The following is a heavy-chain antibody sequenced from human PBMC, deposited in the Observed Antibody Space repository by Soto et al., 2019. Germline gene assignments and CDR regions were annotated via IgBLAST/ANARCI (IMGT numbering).Heavy chain of an antibody. V-gene: IGHV3-73*01. J-gene: IGHJ4*02. Sequence: GGSLRLSCAASGFTFSASAMHWVRQASGKGLEWVGRIRSKANNYATVYAASVKGRFTISRDDSKNTAYLQMDSLKTEGTAVYFCTCPYSSGCYEKDYWGRGTLVTVSS. D-gene: IGHD6-19*01. CDR2: IRSKANNYAT. CDR3: TCPYSSGCYEKDY. CDR1: GFTFSASA.